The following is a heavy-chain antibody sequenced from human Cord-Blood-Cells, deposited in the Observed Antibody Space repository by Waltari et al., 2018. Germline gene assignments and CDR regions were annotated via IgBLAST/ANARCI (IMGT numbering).Heavy chain of an antibody. D-gene: IGHD6-19*01. CDR2: IYYSGNT. J-gene: IGHJ2*01. V-gene: IGHV4-39*01. CDR1: GGSISSSSYY. Sequence: QLQLQESGPGLVKPSETLSLTCTVSGGSISSSSYYWGWVRQRPGKGLEGIGSIYYSGNTHYNPSLKSRVTISVDTSKNQFSLKLSSVTAADTAVYYCARRKIYSSGWYWYFALWGRGTLVTVSS. CDR3: ARRKIYSSGWYWYFAL.